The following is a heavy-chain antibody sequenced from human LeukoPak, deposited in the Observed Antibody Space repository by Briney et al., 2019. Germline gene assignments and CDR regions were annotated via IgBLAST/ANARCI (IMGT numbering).Heavy chain of an antibody. Sequence: GGSLRLSCAASGFTVSSSNYMNWVRPAPGKGLEWVAVISYDGSNKYYADSVKGRFTISRDNSKNTLYLQMNSLRAEDTAVYYCARDAVDTAANDAFDIWGQGTMVTVSS. CDR1: GFTVSSSNY. D-gene: IGHD5-18*01. CDR2: ISYDGSNK. V-gene: IGHV3-30-3*01. CDR3: ARDAVDTAANDAFDI. J-gene: IGHJ3*02.